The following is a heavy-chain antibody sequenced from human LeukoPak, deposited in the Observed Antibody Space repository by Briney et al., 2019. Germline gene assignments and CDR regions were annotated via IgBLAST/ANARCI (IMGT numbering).Heavy chain of an antibody. V-gene: IGHV4-59*01. CDR1: GGSISSYY. D-gene: IGHD3-16*01. Sequence: PSETLSLTCTVSGGSISSYYWSWIRRPPGKGLEWIGYIYYSGSTNYNPSLKSRVTISVDTSKNQFSLKLSSVTAADTAVYYCARDPDYYVFWGQGALVTVSS. J-gene: IGHJ4*02. CDR2: IYYSGST. CDR3: ARDPDYYVF.